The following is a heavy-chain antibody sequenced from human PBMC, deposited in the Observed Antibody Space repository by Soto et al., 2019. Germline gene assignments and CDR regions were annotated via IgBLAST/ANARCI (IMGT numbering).Heavy chain of an antibody. CDR3: ARDKAHTNGAVIGY. Sequence: TLSLTCSVSGGSISTYFWSWVRQGPGKGLEWIGYTNYSGRTNYNYNPSLKSRVTISVDTSKNQFSLHLNSVTAADTAVYYCARDKAHTNGAVIGYWGQRTLVTVSS. CDR1: GGSISTYF. V-gene: IGHV4-59*01. CDR2: TNYSGRT. D-gene: IGHD2-8*01. J-gene: IGHJ4*02.